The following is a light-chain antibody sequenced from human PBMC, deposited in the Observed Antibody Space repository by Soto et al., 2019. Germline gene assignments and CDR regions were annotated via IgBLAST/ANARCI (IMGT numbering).Light chain of an antibody. CDR2: DAS. V-gene: IGKV1-5*01. Sequence: YRVTITCRASQTISTWLAWYQQKPGKAPKLLIYDASNLQSGVPSRFSGSGSGTEFTLTISSLQPDDFATFYCQQYNSYWTFGQGTKVDIK. CDR1: QTISTW. CDR3: QQYNSYWT. J-gene: IGKJ1*01.